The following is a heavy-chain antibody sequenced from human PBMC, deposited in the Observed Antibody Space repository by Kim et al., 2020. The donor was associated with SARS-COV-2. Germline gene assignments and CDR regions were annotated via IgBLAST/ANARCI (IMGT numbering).Heavy chain of an antibody. CDR2: IYSGRST. Sequence: GGSLRLSCAASGFTVSSNYMSWVRQAPGKGLEWVSVIYSGRSTYYADSVKGRFTISRDNSKNTLYLQMNSLRAEDTAVYYCARSGITMVRGVEHYFDYWGQGTLVTVSS. V-gene: IGHV3-53*01. D-gene: IGHD3-10*01. CDR1: GFTVSSNY. J-gene: IGHJ4*02. CDR3: ARSGITMVRGVEHYFDY.